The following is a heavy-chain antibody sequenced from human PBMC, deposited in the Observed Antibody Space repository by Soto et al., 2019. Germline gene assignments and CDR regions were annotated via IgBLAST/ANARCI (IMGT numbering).Heavy chain of an antibody. D-gene: IGHD3-9*01. Sequence: ASVKVSCKASGYTFTSYYMHWVLQAPGQGLEWMGIINPSGGSTSYAQKFQGRVTMTRDTSTSTVYMELSSLRSEDTAVYYCARDRDYDILTGPKYDWFDPWGQGTLVTVSS. CDR2: INPSGGST. CDR1: GYTFTSYY. V-gene: IGHV1-46*01. J-gene: IGHJ5*02. CDR3: ARDRDYDILTGPKYDWFDP.